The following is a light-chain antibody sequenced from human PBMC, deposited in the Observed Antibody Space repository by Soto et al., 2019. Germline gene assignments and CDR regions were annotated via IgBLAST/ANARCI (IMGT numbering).Light chain of an antibody. J-gene: IGKJ1*01. Sequence: EIVLTQSPGTLSLSPGERATLSCRASQSFSSNYLAWYQQKPGQAPRILIYGATTRATGIPDRFSGSESGTDFTLTISRLEPEDSAVYYCQQYRSVWTFGQGTKVDIK. CDR1: QSFSSNY. CDR3: QQYRSVWT. CDR2: GAT. V-gene: IGKV3-20*01.